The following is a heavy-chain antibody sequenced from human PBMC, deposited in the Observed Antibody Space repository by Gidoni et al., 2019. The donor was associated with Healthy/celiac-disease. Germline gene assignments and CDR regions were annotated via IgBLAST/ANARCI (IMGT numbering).Heavy chain of an antibody. D-gene: IGHD3-10*01. V-gene: IGHV4-61*02. CDR1: GGSISSGSYY. CDR3: ARDRGDEPGGYYFDY. CDR2: LYTSGST. J-gene: IGHJ4*02. Sequence: QVQLQESGPGLVKPSQTLSLTCPVSGGSISSGSYYWCWIRQPDGKGLEWIGRLYTSGSTNYNPSLKSRVTMSVDTSKNQFSLKLSSVTAADTAVYYCARDRGDEPGGYYFDYWGQGTLVTVSS.